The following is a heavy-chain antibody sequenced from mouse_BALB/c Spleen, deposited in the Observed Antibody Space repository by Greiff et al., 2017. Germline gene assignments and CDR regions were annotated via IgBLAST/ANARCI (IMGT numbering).Heavy chain of an antibody. CDR2: ISSGGST. J-gene: IGHJ4*01. CDR1: GFTFSSYA. Sequence: EVKLMESGGGLVKPGGSLKLSCAASGFTFSSYAMSWVRQTPEKRLEWVASISSGGSTYYPDSVKGRFTISRDNARNILYLQMSSLRSEDTAMYYCAREGYYGAMDYWGQGTSVTVSS. CDR3: AREGYYGAMDY. D-gene: IGHD1-1*01. V-gene: IGHV5-6-5*01.